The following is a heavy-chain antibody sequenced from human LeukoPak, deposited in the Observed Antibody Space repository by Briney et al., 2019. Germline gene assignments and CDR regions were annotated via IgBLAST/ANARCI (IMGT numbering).Heavy chain of an antibody. CDR3: ARGYDYGDPNYYDTQYYFDY. D-gene: IGHD4-17*01. CDR2: INPSGGST. Sequence: APVKVSCKASGYTFTSYYMHWVRQAPGQGLEWMGIINPSGGSTSYAQKFQGRVTMTRDTSTSTVYMELSSLRSEDTAVYYCARGYDYGDPNYYDTQYYFDYWGQGTLVTVSS. J-gene: IGHJ4*02. CDR1: GYTFTSYY. V-gene: IGHV1-46*03.